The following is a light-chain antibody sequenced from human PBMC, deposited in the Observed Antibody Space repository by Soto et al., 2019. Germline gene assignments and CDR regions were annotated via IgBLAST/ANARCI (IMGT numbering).Light chain of an antibody. CDR3: QQYVNSPWT. V-gene: IGKV3-20*01. Sequence: EIVLTQSPGTLSLSPGERATLSCRASQSVSSNNLAWYQQKLGRAPRLLISGASRRATGIPAGFSGSGSGTEFTLTIGSLEPEDFAVYYCQQYVNSPWTFGQGTKVDIK. J-gene: IGKJ1*01. CDR1: QSVSSNN. CDR2: GAS.